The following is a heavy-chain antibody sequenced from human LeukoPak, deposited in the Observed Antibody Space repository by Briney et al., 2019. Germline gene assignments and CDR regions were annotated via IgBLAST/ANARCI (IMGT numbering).Heavy chain of an antibody. D-gene: IGHD1-7*01. J-gene: IGHJ3*02. V-gene: IGHV4-30-4*07. CDR1: GGSISSGGYS. Sequence: SETLSLTCAVSGGSISSGGYSWSWIRQPPGKGLEWIGYIYYSGSTYYNPSLKSRVTISVDTSKNQFSLKLSSVTAADTAVYYCARGYGNYDIWGQGTMVTVSS. CDR3: ARGYGNYDI. CDR2: IYYSGST.